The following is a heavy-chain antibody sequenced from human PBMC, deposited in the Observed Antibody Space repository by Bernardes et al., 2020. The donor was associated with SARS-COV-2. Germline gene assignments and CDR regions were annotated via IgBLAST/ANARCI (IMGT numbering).Heavy chain of an antibody. CDR3: ARPPFTVISGSPAMNSYYGMDV. CDR1: GFTFSTYG. CDR2: IWYDGSNR. J-gene: IGHJ6*02. V-gene: IGHV3-33*01. Sequence: GGSLRLSCAASGFTFSTYGMHWVRQAPGKGLEWVAVIWYDGSNRYYADSVKGRFTISRDNSKNTLYLEMNSLRAEDTAVYYCARPPFTVISGSPAMNSYYGMDVWGQGTTVTVSS. D-gene: IGHD6-25*01.